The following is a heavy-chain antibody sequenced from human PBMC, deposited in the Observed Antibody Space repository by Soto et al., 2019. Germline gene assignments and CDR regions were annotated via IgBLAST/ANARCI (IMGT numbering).Heavy chain of an antibody. Sequence: PSATLSLTCSVSGGSMSEYFWSWIRQSPGEGLEWIGYIYYLGITDYNPSLKSRVTISVDTSKRQFSLRLTSVTAADTAVYYCARDGYDGSGSPYPAYWGPGTQVTVSS. CDR2: IYYLGIT. CDR3: ARDGYDGSGSPYPAY. V-gene: IGHV4-59*01. D-gene: IGHD3-10*01. J-gene: IGHJ4*02. CDR1: GGSMSEYF.